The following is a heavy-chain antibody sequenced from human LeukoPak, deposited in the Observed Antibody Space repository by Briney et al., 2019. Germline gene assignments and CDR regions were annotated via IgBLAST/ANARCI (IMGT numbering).Heavy chain of an antibody. Sequence: PSETLSLTCTVSGGSISSSSYYWGWIRQPPGKGLEWIGGIYYSGSTYYNPSLKSRVTISVDTSKNQFSLKLSSVTAADTAVYYCARLVMAGLTYFDYWGQGTLVTVSS. V-gene: IGHV4-39*01. CDR2: IYYSGST. CDR3: ARLVMAGLTYFDY. CDR1: GGSISSSSYY. J-gene: IGHJ4*02. D-gene: IGHD6-19*01.